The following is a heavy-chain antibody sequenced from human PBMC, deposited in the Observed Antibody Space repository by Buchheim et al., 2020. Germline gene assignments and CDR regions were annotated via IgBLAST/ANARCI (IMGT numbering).Heavy chain of an antibody. V-gene: IGHV3-48*02. Sequence: EVQLVESGGGLVQPGGSLRLSCEASEFTFSAYSMNWVRQAPGKGLEWISYISSSSFPIYYADSMKGRFTISRDNAKNSLYLQMNSLRDEDTAVYYCAKQWESPYWYLDLWGRGTL. D-gene: IGHD1-26*01. J-gene: IGHJ2*01. CDR3: AKQWESPYWYLDL. CDR2: ISSSSFPI. CDR1: EFTFSAYS.